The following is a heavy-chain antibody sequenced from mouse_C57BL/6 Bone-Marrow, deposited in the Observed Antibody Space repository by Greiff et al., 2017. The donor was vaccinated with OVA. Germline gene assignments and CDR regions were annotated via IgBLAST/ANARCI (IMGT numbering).Heavy chain of an antibody. CDR2: IYPGSGRT. D-gene: IGHD1-1*01. J-gene: IGHJ1*03. V-gene: IGHV1-55*01. Sequence: QVQLQQPGAELVKPGASVKMSCKASGYTFTSYWITWVKQRPGQGLEWIGDIYPGSGRTNYNEKFKSKATLTVDTSSSTAYMQLSSLTSEDSEVYYCARRGIYYYGSSYWYFDVWGTGTTVTVSS. CDR3: ARRGIYYYGSSYWYFDV. CDR1: GYTFTSYW.